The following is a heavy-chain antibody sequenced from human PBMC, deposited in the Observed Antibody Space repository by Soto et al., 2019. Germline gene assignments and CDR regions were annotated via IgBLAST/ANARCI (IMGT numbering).Heavy chain of an antibody. D-gene: IGHD3-10*01. Sequence: GGSLRLSCAASGFTFSSYSMNWVRQAPGKGLEWVSYISSSSSTIYYADSVKGRFTISRDNAKNSLYLQMNSLGAEDTAVYYCARDRVVRGVIITETLDSWGQGTLVTVSS. CDR3: ARDRVVRGVIITETLDS. V-gene: IGHV3-48*01. CDR1: GFTFSSYS. CDR2: ISSSSSTI. J-gene: IGHJ4*02.